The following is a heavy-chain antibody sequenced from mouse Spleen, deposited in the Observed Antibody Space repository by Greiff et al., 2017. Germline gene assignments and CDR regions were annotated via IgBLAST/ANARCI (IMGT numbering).Heavy chain of an antibody. CDR1: GYSITSDYA. CDR3: ARIDGYYAMDY. J-gene: IGHJ4*01. D-gene: IGHD2-3*01. CDR2: ISYSGST. Sequence: EVMLVESGPGLVKPSQSLSLTCTVTGYSITSDYAWNWIRQFPGNKLEWMGYISYSGSTSYNPSLKSRISITRDTSKNQFFLQLNSVTTEDTATYYCARIDGYYAMDYWGQGTSVTVSS. V-gene: IGHV3-2*02.